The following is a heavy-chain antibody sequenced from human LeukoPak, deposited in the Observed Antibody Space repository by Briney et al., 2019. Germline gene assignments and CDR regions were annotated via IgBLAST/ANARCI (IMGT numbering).Heavy chain of an antibody. D-gene: IGHD1-7*01. J-gene: IGHJ4*02. CDR2: IRSRSYDETT. CDR3: ARGYDWNYLHF. CDR1: GFTFDNYA. Sequence: PGGSLRLSCATSGFTFDNYAMTWVRQAPGKGPEWVGFIRSRSYDETTDYAASVKDRFIISRDDSKRIAYLQMNSLTTEGTGMYYCARGYDWNYLHFWGQGVLVTVSS. V-gene: IGHV3-49*04.